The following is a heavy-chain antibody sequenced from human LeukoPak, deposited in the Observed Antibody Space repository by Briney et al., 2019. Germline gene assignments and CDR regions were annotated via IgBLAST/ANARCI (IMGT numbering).Heavy chain of an antibody. CDR1: GFTVSSNY. CDR3: ARATGIAVAGPYYYYYGMDV. CDR2: IYSGGST. Sequence: GGSLRLSCAASGFTVSSNYMSWVRQAPGKGLEWVSVIYSGGSTYYADSVKGRFTISRDNSKNTLYLQMNSLRAEDTAVYYCARATGIAVAGPYYYYYGMDVWGQGTTVTVSS. V-gene: IGHV3-66*01. D-gene: IGHD6-19*01. J-gene: IGHJ6*02.